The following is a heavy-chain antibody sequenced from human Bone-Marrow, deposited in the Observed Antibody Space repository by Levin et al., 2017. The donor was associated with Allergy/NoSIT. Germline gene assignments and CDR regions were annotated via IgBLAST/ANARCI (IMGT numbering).Heavy chain of an antibody. CDR3: ARGNPYYYDSSAYAPYYFDN. V-gene: IGHV4-34*01. CDR1: GGSFSGYY. D-gene: IGHD3-22*01. CDR2: INHSGST. J-gene: IGHJ4*02. Sequence: SQTLSLTCAVYGGSFSGYYWSWIRQPPGKGLEWIGDINHSGSTNYSPSLESRGTISVDKSNKQFSLKLNSVTAADTAVYYCARGNPYYYDSSAYAPYYFDNWGQGTLVTVSS.